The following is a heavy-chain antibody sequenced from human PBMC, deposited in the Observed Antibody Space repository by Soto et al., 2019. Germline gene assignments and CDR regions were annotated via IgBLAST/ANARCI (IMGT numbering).Heavy chain of an antibody. J-gene: IGHJ4*02. D-gene: IGHD4-17*01. V-gene: IGHV3-74*01. CDR1: GFSFTTYW. CDR3: ARGTIGTVPVY. CDR2: INSDGTYT. Sequence: EVQLVESGGGLVQPGGSLRLACAASGFSFTTYWMYWVRQAPGKGLVWVSHINSDGTYTHYADPVKGRFTISRDNAKNTLYLQMNSLRAEDTAVYYCARGTIGTVPVYWGQGTLVTVSS.